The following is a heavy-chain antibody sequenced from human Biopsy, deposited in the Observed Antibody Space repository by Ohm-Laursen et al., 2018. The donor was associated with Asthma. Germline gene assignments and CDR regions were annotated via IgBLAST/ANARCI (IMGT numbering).Heavy chain of an antibody. D-gene: IGHD1-20*01. CDR3: ARAAITGIRGWFDP. CDR2: IDQSGYT. J-gene: IGHJ5*02. Sequence: SETLSLTCTVYGGYLTGHYWNWIRQPPGKGLEWIGEIDQSGYTNYNPSLKSRVTISADTSKNQFYLNLSSVTAADTAVYFCARAAITGIRGWFDPWGQGTQVTVSS. V-gene: IGHV4-34*01. CDR1: GGYLTGHY.